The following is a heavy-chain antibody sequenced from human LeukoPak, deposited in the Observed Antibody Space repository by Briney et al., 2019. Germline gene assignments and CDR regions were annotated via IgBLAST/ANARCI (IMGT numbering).Heavy chain of an antibody. CDR1: GGSISSDDNF. CDR3: ARRYYGSYYFDY. Sequence: SETLSLTCTDSGGSISSDDNFWSWIRQPPGKGLEWIGYIYNTGSAYYNASLKSRVRISVDTSNNQFSLKLSSVTAADTAVYFCARRYYGSYYFDYWGQGTLVTVSS. V-gene: IGHV4-30-4*01. J-gene: IGHJ4*02. D-gene: IGHD3-10*01. CDR2: IYNTGSA.